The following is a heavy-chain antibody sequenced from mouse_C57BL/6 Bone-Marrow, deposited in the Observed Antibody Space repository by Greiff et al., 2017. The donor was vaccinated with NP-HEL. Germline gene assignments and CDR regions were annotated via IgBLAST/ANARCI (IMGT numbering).Heavy chain of an antibody. J-gene: IGHJ4*01. CDR3: ARDRDYDGYYYAMDY. D-gene: IGHD2-4*01. Sequence: EVMLVESGGGLVKPGGSLKLSCAASGFTFSSYAMSWVRQTPEKRLAWVATISDGGSYTYSPDNVTGRFTISRDNAKNNLYLQMRHLKAEDTAMYYCARDRDYDGYYYAMDYWGQGTSVTVSS. CDR1: GFTFSSYA. V-gene: IGHV5-4*01. CDR2: ISDGGSYT.